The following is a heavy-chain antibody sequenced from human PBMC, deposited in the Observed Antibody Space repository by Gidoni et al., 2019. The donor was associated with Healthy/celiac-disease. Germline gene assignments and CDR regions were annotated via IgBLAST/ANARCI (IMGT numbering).Heavy chain of an antibody. D-gene: IGHD6-13*01. Sequence: EVQLLESGGGLVQPGGSLRPSCAASGFTFSSYAMSWVRQAPGKGLEWCSAISGSGGSTYYADSVKCRCTISRDNSKNTLYLQMNSLRAEDTAVYYCAKASGQQLVLYYFDYWGQGTLVTVSS. CDR1: GFTFSSYA. J-gene: IGHJ4*02. V-gene: IGHV3-23*01. CDR3: AKASGQQLVLYYFDY. CDR2: ISGSGGST.